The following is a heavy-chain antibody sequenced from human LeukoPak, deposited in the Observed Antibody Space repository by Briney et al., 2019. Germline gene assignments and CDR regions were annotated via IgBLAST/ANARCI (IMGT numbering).Heavy chain of an antibody. CDR3: ARGPDTYYYDSSGYRYFDY. Sequence: GGSLRLSCAASGFKFINDRMTWARQAPGKGLEWVSSISSSSSYIYYADSVKGRFTISRDNAKNSLYLQMNSLRAEDTAVYYCARGPDTYYYDSSGYRYFDYWGQGTLVTVSS. D-gene: IGHD3-22*01. CDR1: GFKFINDR. V-gene: IGHV3-21*01. J-gene: IGHJ4*02. CDR2: ISSSSSYI.